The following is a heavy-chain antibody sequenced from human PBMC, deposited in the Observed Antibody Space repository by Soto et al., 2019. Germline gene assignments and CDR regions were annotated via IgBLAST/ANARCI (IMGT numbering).Heavy chain of an antibody. V-gene: IGHV1-8*01. Sequence: ASVKVSCKASGYTFTSYDINWVRQATGQGLEWMGWMNPNSGNTGYAQKFQGRVTMTRNTSISTAYMELSSLRSEDTAVYYCARQNTAMVDHDAFDICGQGTMVTVSS. CDR2: MNPNSGNT. CDR3: ARQNTAMVDHDAFDI. CDR1: GYTFTSYD. J-gene: IGHJ3*02. D-gene: IGHD5-18*01.